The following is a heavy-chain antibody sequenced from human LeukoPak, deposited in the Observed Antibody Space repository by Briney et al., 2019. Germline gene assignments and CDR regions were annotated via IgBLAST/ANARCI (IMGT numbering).Heavy chain of an antibody. D-gene: IGHD2-2*01. V-gene: IGHV3-30-3*01. CDR3: ARGNGDQLLPRYFDY. CDR1: GFTFSSYA. CDR2: ISYDGSNK. J-gene: IGHJ4*02. Sequence: GGSLRLSCAASGFTFSSYAMHWVRQAPGKGLEWVAVISYDGSNKYYADSVKGRFTISRDNSKNTLYLQMNSLRAEDTAVYYCARGNGDQLLPRYFDYWGQGTLVTVSS.